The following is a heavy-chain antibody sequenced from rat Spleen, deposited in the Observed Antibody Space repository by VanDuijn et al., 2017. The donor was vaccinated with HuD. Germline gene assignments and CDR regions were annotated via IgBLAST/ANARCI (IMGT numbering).Heavy chain of an antibody. V-gene: IGHV5-17*01. CDR1: GFTFSGYG. CDR3: TRGGAAISTNYYVMDA. CDR2: IIYDGSST. D-gene: IGHD1-2*01. Sequence: EVQLVESGGGLIQPGRSLKVSCAASGFTFSGYGMGWVRQAPKKGLEWVASIIYDGSSTYYRDSVKGRFTISRDNAKSTLYLQMNSLRSEDTATYYCTRGGAAISTNYYVMDAWGQGVSVTVSS. J-gene: IGHJ4*01.